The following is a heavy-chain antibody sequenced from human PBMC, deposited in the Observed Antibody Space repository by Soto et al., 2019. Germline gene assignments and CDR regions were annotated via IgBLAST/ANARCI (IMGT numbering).Heavy chain of an antibody. D-gene: IGHD2-2*01. J-gene: IGHJ6*03. CDR1: GGTFSGYY. CDR2: INHSGST. CDR3: ARQSLSIPAAMFDYYYYYMDV. V-gene: IGHV4-34*01. Sequence: PSETLSLTCGVYGGTFSGYYWSWIRQPPGEGLEWIGEINHSGSTNYTPSLKSRVTISVDTSKNQFSLKLSSVTAADTAVYYCARQSLSIPAAMFDYYYYYMDVWGKGTTVTVSS.